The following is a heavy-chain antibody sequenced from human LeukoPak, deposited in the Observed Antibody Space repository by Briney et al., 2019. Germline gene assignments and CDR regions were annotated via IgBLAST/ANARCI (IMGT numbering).Heavy chain of an antibody. CDR3: ARESLNLLDY. J-gene: IGHJ4*02. D-gene: IGHD3-16*01. Sequence: SETLSLTCTVSGGSISSYYWSWIRQPPGKGLEWIGYIYYSGSTNYNPSFKSRVTISVDTSKNQFSLKLSSVTAADTAVYYCARESLNLLDYWGQGTLVTVSS. CDR1: GGSISSYY. V-gene: IGHV4-59*01. CDR2: IYYSGST.